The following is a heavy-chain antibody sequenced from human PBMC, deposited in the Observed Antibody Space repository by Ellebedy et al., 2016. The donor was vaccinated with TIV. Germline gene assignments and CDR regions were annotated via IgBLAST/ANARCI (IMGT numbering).Heavy chain of an antibody. V-gene: IGHV3-30*03. CDR2: ISNDGSYK. Sequence: PGGSLRLSCAASRLSFSYYGMNWVRQAPGKGLEWVAVISNDGSYKNYADSVKGRFTISRDNAKNTLYLQMNSLRPEDTAVYYCARDQGEAGYCQDNWGQGTLVTVSS. J-gene: IGHJ4*02. CDR3: ARDQGEAGYCQDN. CDR1: RLSFSYYG. D-gene: IGHD6-25*01.